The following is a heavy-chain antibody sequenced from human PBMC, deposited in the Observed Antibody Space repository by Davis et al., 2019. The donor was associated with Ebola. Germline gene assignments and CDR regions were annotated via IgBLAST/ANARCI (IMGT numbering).Heavy chain of an antibody. J-gene: IGHJ5*02. CDR3: ARGNDFWSGPAYNWFDP. V-gene: IGHV1-46*01. D-gene: IGHD3-3*01. Sequence: ASVKVSCKASGYTSTSYYMHWVRQAPGQGLEWMGIINPSGGSTSYAQKFQGRVTMTRDTSTSTVYMELSSLRSEDTAVYYCARGNDFWSGPAYNWFDPWGQGTLVTVSS. CDR2: INPSGGST. CDR1: GYTSTSYY.